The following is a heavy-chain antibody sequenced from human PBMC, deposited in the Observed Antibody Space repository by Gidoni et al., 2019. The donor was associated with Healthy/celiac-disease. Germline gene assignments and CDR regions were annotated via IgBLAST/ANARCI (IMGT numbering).Heavy chain of an antibody. CDR2: ISGSGGSP. J-gene: IGHJ3*02. D-gene: IGHD3-22*01. CDR3: AKSRSYYYDSSGYYGSDDAFDI. V-gene: IGHV3-23*01. Sequence: EVQLLESGGGLVQPGGSLRLYCAASGFTFSSDAMSWVRQAPGQGLEWVSAISGSGGSPYDADAVKGRLTISRDNAKNTLYLQRNSLRAEDKAVYDCAKSRSYYYDSSGYYGSDDAFDIWGQGTMVTVSS. CDR1: GFTFSSDA.